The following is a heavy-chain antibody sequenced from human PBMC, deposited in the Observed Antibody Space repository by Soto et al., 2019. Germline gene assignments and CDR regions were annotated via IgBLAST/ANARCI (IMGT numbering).Heavy chain of an antibody. CDR1: GGTFSSYA. J-gene: IGHJ5*02. CDR2: IIPIFGTA. D-gene: IGHD6-6*01. V-gene: IGHV1-69*01. Sequence: VQLVQSGAEVKKPGSSVKVSCKASGGTFSSYAISWVRQAPGQGLEWMGGIIPIFGTANYAQKFQGRVTITADESTSTAYMELSSLRSEDTAVYYCARVRLEYSSSPRLTWFDPWGQGTLVTVSS. CDR3: ARVRLEYSSSPRLTWFDP.